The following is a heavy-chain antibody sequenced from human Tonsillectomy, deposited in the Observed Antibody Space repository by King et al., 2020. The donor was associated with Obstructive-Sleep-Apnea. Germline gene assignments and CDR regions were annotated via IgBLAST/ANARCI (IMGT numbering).Heavy chain of an antibody. CDR3: ARGGGYFFDY. J-gene: IGHJ4*02. CDR1: GGSISSNNW. CDR2: IFHSGST. D-gene: IGHD3-16*01. V-gene: IGHV4-4*02. Sequence: QLQESGPGLVKPSVTLSLTCAVSGGSISSNNWWNWVRQPPGKGLEWIGEIFHSGSTNYNPSLKSRVTISIDKSKNHFSLMLSPVTAADTAVYYCARGGGYFFDYWGQGALFTVSS.